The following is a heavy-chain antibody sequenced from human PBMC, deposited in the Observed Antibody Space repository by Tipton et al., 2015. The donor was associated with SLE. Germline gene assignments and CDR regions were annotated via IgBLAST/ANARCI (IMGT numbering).Heavy chain of an antibody. D-gene: IGHD6-13*01. J-gene: IGHJ4*02. CDR1: GDSMSSYY. CDR3: ARGRQLEYYFDY. V-gene: IGHV4-59*01. CDR2: IYYSGST. Sequence: TLSLTCTVSGDSMSSYYWTWIRQPPGKGPEWIGYIYYSGSTNFNPSLKSRVSMSVDTSKTQFSLKLNSVTAADTAVYFCARGRQLEYYFDYWGQGTLVTVSS.